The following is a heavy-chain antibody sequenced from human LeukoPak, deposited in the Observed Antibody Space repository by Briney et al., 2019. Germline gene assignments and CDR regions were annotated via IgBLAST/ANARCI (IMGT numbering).Heavy chain of an antibody. V-gene: IGHV1-8*01. CDR3: ARGLRYCSGGSCSYYFDY. Sequence: ASVKVSCKASGYTFTSYDINWVRQATGQGLEWMGWVNPNSGNTGYAQKFQGRVTMTRNTSISTAYMELSSLRSEDTAVYYCARGLRYCSGGSCSYYFDYWGQGTLVTVSS. D-gene: IGHD2-15*01. J-gene: IGHJ4*02. CDR2: VNPNSGNT. CDR1: GYTFTSYD.